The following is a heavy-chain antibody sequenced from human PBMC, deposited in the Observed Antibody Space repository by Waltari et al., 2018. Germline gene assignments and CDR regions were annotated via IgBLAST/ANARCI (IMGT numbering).Heavy chain of an antibody. V-gene: IGHV1-69*04. CDR2: IVPLVGMP. CDR3: TREQRDVPVPGARTGYYYGMDV. J-gene: IGHJ6*02. CDR1: GGTFSDYV. Sequence: QVQLVQSGAEEKRPGSSVKVSCKISGGTFSDYVIHWVRQAPGQGLEWMGAIVPLVGMPEYAQKFQGRVTIVADKVTSTAYLDLRSLRSDDTAVYYCTREQRDVPVPGARTGYYYGMDVWGQGTTVTVS. D-gene: IGHD6-13*01.